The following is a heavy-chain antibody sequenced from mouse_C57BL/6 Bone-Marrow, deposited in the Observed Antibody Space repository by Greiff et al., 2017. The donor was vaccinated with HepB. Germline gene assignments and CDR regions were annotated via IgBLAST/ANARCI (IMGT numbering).Heavy chain of an antibody. J-gene: IGHJ1*03. CDR3: AIITTVVYFDV. CDR2: IYPGSGNT. CDR1: GYTFTDYY. V-gene: IGHV1-76*01. Sequence: QVQLQQSGAELVRPGASVKLSCKASGYTFTDYYINWVKQRPGQGLEWIARIYPGSGNTYYNEKFKGKATLTAEKSSSTAYMQLSSLTSEDSAVYFCAIITTVVYFDVWGTGTTVTVSS. D-gene: IGHD1-1*01.